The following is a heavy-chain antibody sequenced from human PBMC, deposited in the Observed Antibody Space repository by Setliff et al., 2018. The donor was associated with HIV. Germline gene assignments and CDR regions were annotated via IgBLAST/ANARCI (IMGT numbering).Heavy chain of an antibody. J-gene: IGHJ5*02. V-gene: IGHV4-39*02. CDR3: AGDSGYPSNWFDP. CDR2: IYYSGTT. D-gene: IGHD3-22*01. Sequence: PSETLSLTCTVSGGSISRDSFYWGWFRQPPGEGLEWIGSIYYSGTTYYAPSLETRLTISVDTPTNQFSLKLTSVTAADTAMYFCAGDSGYPSNWFDPWGQGILVTVSS. CDR1: GGSISRDSFY.